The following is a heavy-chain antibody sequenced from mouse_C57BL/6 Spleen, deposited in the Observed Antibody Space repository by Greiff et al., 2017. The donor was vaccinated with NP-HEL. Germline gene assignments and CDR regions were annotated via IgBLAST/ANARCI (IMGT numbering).Heavy chain of an antibody. CDR3: TPFTTVVEAFAY. CDR1: GFNIKDDY. V-gene: IGHV14-4*01. Sequence: VQLQQSGAELVRPGASVKLSCTASGFNIKDDYMHWVKQRPEQGLEWIGWIDPENGDTEYASKFQGKATITADTSSNTAYLQLSSLTSEDTAVYYCTPFTTVVEAFAYWGQGTLVTVSA. CDR2: IDPENGDT. D-gene: IGHD1-1*01. J-gene: IGHJ3*01.